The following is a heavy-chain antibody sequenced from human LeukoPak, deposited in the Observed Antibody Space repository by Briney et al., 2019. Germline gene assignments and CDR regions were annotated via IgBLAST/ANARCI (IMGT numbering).Heavy chain of an antibody. D-gene: IGHD5-12*01. CDR1: GFIFSTSW. V-gene: IGHV3-7*01. CDR3: ARGITSGPRRYDVRNFDY. CDR2: INLDGSEK. J-gene: IGHJ4*02. Sequence: PGGSLRLSCTASGFIFSTSWMTWVRQAPGKGLEWVAHINLDGSEKYYVDSVKGRFTISRDNAKNSLYLRMNSLRAEATAVYCCARGITSGPRRYDVRNFDYWGQGTPVTVSS.